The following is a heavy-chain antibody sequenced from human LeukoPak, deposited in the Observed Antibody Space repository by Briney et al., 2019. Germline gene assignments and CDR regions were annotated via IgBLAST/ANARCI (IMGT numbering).Heavy chain of an antibody. CDR1: GFSFSSYG. D-gene: IGHD3-22*01. Sequence: PGGSLRLSCAASGFSFSSYGMHWVRQAPGKGLEWVAFIRYDGTNKYYADSVKGRFTISRDNSKNTLYLQMNSLRAEDTAVYYCAKDGPYYDSLLYYFDYWGQGTLVTVSS. J-gene: IGHJ4*02. CDR2: IRYDGTNK. V-gene: IGHV3-30*02. CDR3: AKDGPYYDSLLYYFDY.